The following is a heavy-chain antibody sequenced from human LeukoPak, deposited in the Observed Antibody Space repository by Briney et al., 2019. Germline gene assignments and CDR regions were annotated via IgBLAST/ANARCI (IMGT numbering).Heavy chain of an antibody. CDR2: INPNSGGT. CDR3: ARDDAVVVPAAPDPQQFDP. J-gene: IGHJ5*02. V-gene: IGHV1-2*02. Sequence: ASVKVSCKASGYTFTGYYMHWVRQAPGQGLEWMGWINPNSGGTNYAQKFQGRVTMTRDTSISTAYMELSRLRSDDTAVYYCARDDAVVVPAAPDPQQFDPWGQGTLVTVSS. CDR1: GYTFTGYY. D-gene: IGHD2-2*01.